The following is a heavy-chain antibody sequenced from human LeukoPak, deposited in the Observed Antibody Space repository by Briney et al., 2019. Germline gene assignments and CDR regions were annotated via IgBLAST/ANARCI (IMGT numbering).Heavy chain of an antibody. CDR1: GFRFSSST. Sequence: GGSLRVSCAASGFRFSSSTMNWVRQAPGRGLEWVASISSSGSSIYYADSVKGRFTISRDNAKNSLYLQINSLRAEDTAVYYCARDSYWLGGTIGAFDIWGQGTMVTVSS. CDR3: ARDSYWLGGTIGAFDI. J-gene: IGHJ3*02. V-gene: IGHV3-21*01. D-gene: IGHD3-10*01. CDR2: ISSSGSSI.